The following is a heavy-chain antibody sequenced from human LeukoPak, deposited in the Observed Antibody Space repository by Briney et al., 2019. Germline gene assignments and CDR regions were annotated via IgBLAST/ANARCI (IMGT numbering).Heavy chain of an antibody. J-gene: IGHJ4*02. D-gene: IGHD3-10*01. Sequence: GGSVRLSCAATGFTSFNYAMSWVRQAPGKGLEWVSAISGSGGSTYYADSVKGRFTISRDNSKNTLHLQMNSLRAGDTAIYYCAKEALPLLWFGDWGQGTLVTVSS. CDR3: AKEALPLLWFGD. CDR1: GFTSFNYA. V-gene: IGHV3-23*01. CDR2: ISGSGGST.